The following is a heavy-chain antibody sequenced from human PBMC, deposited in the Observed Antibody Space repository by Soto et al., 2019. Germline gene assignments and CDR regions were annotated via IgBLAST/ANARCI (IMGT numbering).Heavy chain of an antibody. CDR3: ASYSGSYFPVGHDR. CDR2: IKQDGTEI. D-gene: IGHD1-26*01. CDR1: GFTGSSYW. Sequence: GSLRLCGVASGFTGSSYWMSWVRQAPGGGLEWVANIKQDGTEIHYVESVKGRFTIFRDNAKKSLYLQMNSLRAEDTAVYFCASYSGSYFPVGHDRWGQGTLVTVSS. J-gene: IGHJ5*02. V-gene: IGHV3-7*01.